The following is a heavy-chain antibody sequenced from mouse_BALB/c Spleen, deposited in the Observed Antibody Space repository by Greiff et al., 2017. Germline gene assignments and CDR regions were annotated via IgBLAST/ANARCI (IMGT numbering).Heavy chain of an antibody. CDR1: GFNFKDSY. CDR3: ARRLGLDY. J-gene: IGHJ2*01. Sequence: VQLKQSGAELVKPGASVKLSCTASGFNFKDSYMHWVKQRPEQGLEWIGRIDPANGNTKYDPKFQGKATITADTSSNTACLQLSSLTSEDTAVYYCARRLGLDYWGQGTTLTVSS. CDR2: IDPANGNT. D-gene: IGHD4-1*01. V-gene: IGHV14-3*02.